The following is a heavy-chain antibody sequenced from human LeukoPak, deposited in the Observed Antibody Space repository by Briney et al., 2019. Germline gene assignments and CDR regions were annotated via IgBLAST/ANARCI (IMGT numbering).Heavy chain of an antibody. Sequence: PSETLSLTCAVSGGSISSGGYSWSWIRQPPGKGLEWIGYIYHSGSTYYNPSLKSRVTISVDTSKNQFSLKLSSVTAADTAVYYCVRDSGSYGAPYYMDVWGKGTTVTVSS. CDR2: IYHSGST. CDR1: GGSISSGGYS. J-gene: IGHJ6*03. D-gene: IGHD1-26*01. V-gene: IGHV4-30-2*01. CDR3: VRDSGSYGAPYYMDV.